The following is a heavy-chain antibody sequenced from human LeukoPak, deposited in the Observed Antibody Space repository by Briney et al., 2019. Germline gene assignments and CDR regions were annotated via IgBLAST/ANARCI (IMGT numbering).Heavy chain of an antibody. CDR2: IYYSGST. V-gene: IGHV4-59*01. CDR1: GGSISSYY. D-gene: IGHD2-15*01. Sequence: SETLSLTCTVSGGSISSYYWSWIRQPPGKGLEWIGYIYYSGSTNYNPSLKSRVTISVDTSKNQFPLKLSSVTAADTAVYYCARMGSYCSGGSCYVWFDPWGQGTLVTVSS. CDR3: ARMGSYCSGGSCYVWFDP. J-gene: IGHJ5*02.